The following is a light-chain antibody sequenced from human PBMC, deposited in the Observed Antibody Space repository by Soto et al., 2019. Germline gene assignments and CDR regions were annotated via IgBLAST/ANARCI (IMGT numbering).Light chain of an antibody. V-gene: IGKV3-15*01. CDR1: QSVTSN. Sequence: ERVMTQYPASLAVSPGGRATLCCRASQSVTSNLAWYQQRPGQAPRLLIYGASTRATGIPARFSGSGSGTEFTLTISSLQSEDFAVYYCQQYYTSWTFGQGTKVDIK. J-gene: IGKJ1*01. CDR2: GAS. CDR3: QQYYTSWT.